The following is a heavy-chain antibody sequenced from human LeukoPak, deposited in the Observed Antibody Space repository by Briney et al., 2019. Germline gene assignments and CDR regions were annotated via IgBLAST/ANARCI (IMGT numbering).Heavy chain of an antibody. CDR3: ARDAGYAFDF. V-gene: IGHV4-34*01. Sequence: SETLSLTCAVYGGSFSGYYWSWIRQPPGKGLEWIGEINHSGSTNYNPSLKSRVTISVDTSKNQFSLKLNSVTAADTAVYYCARDAGYAFDFWGQGTMVTVSS. CDR1: GGSFSGYY. J-gene: IGHJ3*01. D-gene: IGHD2-2*01. CDR2: INHSGST.